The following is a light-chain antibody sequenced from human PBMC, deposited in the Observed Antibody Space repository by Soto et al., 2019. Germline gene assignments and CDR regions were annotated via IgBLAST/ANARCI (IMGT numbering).Light chain of an antibody. CDR2: DAS. V-gene: IGKV3-11*01. Sequence: EIVLTQSPATLSLSPGERATLSCRASQSVSSYLAWYQQKPGQAPRLLIYDASNRANGIPARFSGSGSGTDFTLTISSLEPEDFAVYYCQQRSNWPPLVTFGGGTKVEIK. CDR3: QQRSNWPPLVT. CDR1: QSVSSY. J-gene: IGKJ4*01.